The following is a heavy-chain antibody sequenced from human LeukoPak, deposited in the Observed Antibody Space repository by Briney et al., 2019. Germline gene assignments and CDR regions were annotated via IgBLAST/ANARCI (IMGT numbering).Heavy chain of an antibody. V-gene: IGHV3-21*01. CDR1: GFTFSSYS. J-gene: IGHJ4*02. D-gene: IGHD3-22*01. CDR2: ISSSRSYI. CDR3: AREAYYYDSSGYKTFFDY. Sequence: PGGSLRLSCAASGFTFSSYSMNWVRQAPGKGLEWVSSISSSRSYIYYADSVKGRFTISRDNAKNSLYLQMNSLRAEDTAVYYCAREAYYYDSSGYKTFFDYWGQGTLVTVSS.